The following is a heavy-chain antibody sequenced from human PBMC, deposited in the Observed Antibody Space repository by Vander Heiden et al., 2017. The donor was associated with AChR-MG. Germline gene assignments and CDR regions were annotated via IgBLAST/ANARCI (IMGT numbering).Heavy chain of an antibody. J-gene: IGHJ4*02. CDR2: ISSSSSYI. Sequence: EVQLVESGGGLVKPGGSLRLSCAASGFTFSSYSMNWVRQAPGKGLEWVSSISSSSSYIYYADSVKGRFTISRDNAKNSLYLQMNSLRAEDTAVYYCARTGVASGGAYYFDYWGQGTLVTVSS. V-gene: IGHV3-21*01. CDR3: ARTGVASGGAYYFDY. CDR1: GFTFSSYS. D-gene: IGHD5-12*01.